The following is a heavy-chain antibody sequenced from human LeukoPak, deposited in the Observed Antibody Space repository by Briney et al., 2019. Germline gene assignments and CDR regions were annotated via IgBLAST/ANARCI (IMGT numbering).Heavy chain of an antibody. CDR1: GFTLSNYA. CDR2: ISGSGGST. D-gene: IGHD4-17*01. V-gene: IGHV3-23*01. CDR3: ANEYDYGDYGVDY. Sequence: GGSLRLSCAASGFTLSNYAISWVRQAPGKGLEWVSAISGSGGSTYYADSVKGRFTISRDNSKNTLYLQMNSLRAEDTAVYYCANEYDYGDYGVDYWGQGTLVTVSS. J-gene: IGHJ4*02.